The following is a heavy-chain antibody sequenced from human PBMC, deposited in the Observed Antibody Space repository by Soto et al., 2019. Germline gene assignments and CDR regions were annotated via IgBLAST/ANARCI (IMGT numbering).Heavy chain of an antibody. CDR1: GFPFSSYG. J-gene: IGHJ6*02. CDR2: ISYDGSNK. V-gene: IGHV3-30*18. Sequence: GGSLRLSCAASGFPFSSYGMHWVRQAPGKGLEWVAVISYDGSNKYYADSVKGRFTISRDNSKNTLYLQMNSLRAEDTAVYYCAKEVYCGGDCEYYYYGMDVWGQGTTVTVSS. CDR3: AKEVYCGGDCEYYYYGMDV. D-gene: IGHD2-21*02.